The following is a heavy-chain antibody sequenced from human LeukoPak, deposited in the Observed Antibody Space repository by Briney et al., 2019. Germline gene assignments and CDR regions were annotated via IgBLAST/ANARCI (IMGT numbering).Heavy chain of an antibody. CDR3: ATKYSAGWLFDY. CDR1: GFTFSDYY. V-gene: IGHV3-11*03. D-gene: IGHD5-12*01. J-gene: IGHJ4*02. Sequence: PGGSLRLSCAASGFTFSDYYMSWIRQAPGKGLEWVSYISSSSSYTNYADSVKGRFTISRDNAKNSLYLQMNSLRAEDTAVYYCATKYSAGWLFDYWGQGTLVTVSS. CDR2: ISSSSSYT.